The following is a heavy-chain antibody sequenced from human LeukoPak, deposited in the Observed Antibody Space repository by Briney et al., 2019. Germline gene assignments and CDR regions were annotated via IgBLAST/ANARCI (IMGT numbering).Heavy chain of an antibody. CDR2: IYTSGST. V-gene: IGHV4-4*07. CDR1: GGYLSRYY. CDR3: ARAISSIAARDAFDI. D-gene: IGHD6-6*01. J-gene: IGHJ3*02. Sequence: SETLSLTCTVSGGYLSRYYWSWIRPPAGKGLEWIGRIYTSGSTDYNPSLKSRVTMSVETSKNQFSLKLSSVTAADTAVYYSARAISSIAARDAFDIWGQETMVTVSS.